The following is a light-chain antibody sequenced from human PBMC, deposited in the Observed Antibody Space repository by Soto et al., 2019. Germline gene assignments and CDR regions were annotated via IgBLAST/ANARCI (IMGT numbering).Light chain of an antibody. Sequence: QSVLTQPPSVSGSPGQSVTISCIGSSSDVGTYDLVSWYQAPPGTAPKLIIYEVHYRPSGVPDRFSGSKSGNTASLTISGLQAEDEADYYCSSYAASTTLLFGGGTKLTVL. CDR2: EVH. J-gene: IGLJ2*01. V-gene: IGLV2-18*02. CDR3: SSYAASTTLL. CDR1: SSDVGTYDL.